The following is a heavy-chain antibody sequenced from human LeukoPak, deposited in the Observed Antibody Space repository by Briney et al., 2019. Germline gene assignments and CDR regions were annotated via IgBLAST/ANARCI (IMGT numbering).Heavy chain of an antibody. Sequence: PPGGSLRLSCAASGFTFSDSAMHWVRQASGKGLEWVGRIRSKADNYATRYAASVKGRFTISRDDLKNTAYLQMDSLKTEDTALYYCTRQPYDYGDYHFDYWGQGTLVTVSS. J-gene: IGHJ4*02. CDR1: GFTFSDSA. V-gene: IGHV3-73*01. CDR3: TRQPYDYGDYHFDY. D-gene: IGHD4-17*01. CDR2: IRSKADNYAT.